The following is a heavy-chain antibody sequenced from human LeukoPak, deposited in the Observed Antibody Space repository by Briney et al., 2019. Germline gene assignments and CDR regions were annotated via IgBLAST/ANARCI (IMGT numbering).Heavy chain of an antibody. CDR1: GFTFSSYA. V-gene: IGHV3-30-3*01. J-gene: IGHJ5*02. CDR2: ISYDGSNK. Sequence: GGSLRLSCAASGFTFSSYAMHWVRQAPGKGLEWVAVISYDGSNKYYADSVKGRFTISRDNSKNTLYLQMNSLRAEDTAVYYCARDPPLWFDPWGQGTLVTVSS. CDR3: ARDPPLWFDP.